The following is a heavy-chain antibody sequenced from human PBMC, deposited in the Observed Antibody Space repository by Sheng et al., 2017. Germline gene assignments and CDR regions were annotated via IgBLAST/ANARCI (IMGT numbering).Heavy chain of an antibody. J-gene: IGHJ4*02. D-gene: IGHD3-10*01. CDR1: GFTFSSYG. V-gene: IGHV3-30*02. Sequence: QVQLVESGGGVVQPGGSLRLSCAASGFTFSSYGMHWVRQAPGKGLEWVAFIRYDGSNKYYADSVKGRFTISRDNSKNTLYLQMNSLRAEDTAVYYCAKGPNRVDYYGSGSYFDYWGQGTLVTVSS. CDR3: AKGPNRVDYYGSGSYFDY. CDR2: IRYDGSNK.